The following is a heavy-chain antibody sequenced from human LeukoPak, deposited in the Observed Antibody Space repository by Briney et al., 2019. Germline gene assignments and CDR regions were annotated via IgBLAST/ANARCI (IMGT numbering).Heavy chain of an antibody. CDR3: AREHSSGYYFDAFDI. J-gene: IGHJ3*02. D-gene: IGHD3-22*01. Sequence: GASVKVSCKASGYTFTGYYMHWVRQAPGQGLEWMGWINPNSGGTNYAQKFQGRVTMTRDTSISTAYMELSRLRSDDTAVYYCAREHSSGYYFDAFDIWGLGTMVTVSS. CDR1: GYTFTGYY. V-gene: IGHV1-2*02. CDR2: INPNSGGT.